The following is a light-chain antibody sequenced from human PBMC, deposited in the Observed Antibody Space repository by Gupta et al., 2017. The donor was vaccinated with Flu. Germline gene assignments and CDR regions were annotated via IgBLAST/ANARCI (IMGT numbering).Light chain of an antibody. J-gene: IGLJ3*02. Sequence: CPLTSGHSPFAITWHQQQPEKCPRYLMTVNSDGSHKKGDGIPDRFSGSSSGAERYLTISSLQAEDEDDYYCQTWGTGIWMFGGGTKLTVL. CDR1: SGHSPFA. V-gene: IGLV4-69*01. CDR3: QTWGTGIWM. CDR2: VNSDGSH.